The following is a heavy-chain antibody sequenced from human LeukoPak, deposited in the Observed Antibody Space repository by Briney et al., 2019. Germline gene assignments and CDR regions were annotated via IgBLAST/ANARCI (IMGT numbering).Heavy chain of an antibody. CDR2: INHSGST. D-gene: IGHD6-6*01. CDR3: ARGWGAARN. CDR1: GGSFSGYY. Sequence: PSETLSLTCAVYGGSFSGYYWSWIRQPPGKGLEWIGEINHSGSTNYNPSLKSRVTISVDTSKNQLSLKLSSVTAADTAVYYCARGWGAARNWGQGTLVTVSS. V-gene: IGHV4-34*01. J-gene: IGHJ4*02.